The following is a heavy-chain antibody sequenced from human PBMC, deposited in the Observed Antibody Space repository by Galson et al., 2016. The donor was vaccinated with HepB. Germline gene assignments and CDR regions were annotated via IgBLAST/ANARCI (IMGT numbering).Heavy chain of an antibody. V-gene: IGHV3-15*07. CDR2: IKSKVDGGAA. J-gene: IGHJ4*02. Sequence: LRLSCAASGFTLSNVWMNWVRQAPGKGLVWVGRIKSKVDGGAADYAAPVKGRFTISGDDSKNTLYLQMTGLKTEDTAVYYCTTVLSTASMSGWYDWGFDSWGQGTLVTVSS. D-gene: IGHD6-19*01. CDR3: TTVLSTASMSGWYDWGFDS. CDR1: GFTLSNVW.